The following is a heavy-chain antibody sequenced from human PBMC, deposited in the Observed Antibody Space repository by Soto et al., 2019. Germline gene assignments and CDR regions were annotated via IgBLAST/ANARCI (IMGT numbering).Heavy chain of an antibody. CDR2: ISSRSSYI. J-gene: IGHJ6*02. Sequence: GGPKGHSNTASERKSISHSVNRGRKEDGKGLELGSSISSRSSYIYYADSVKGRFTISRDNGKGSLYLQMNSLLAEYTAVYYWARGLIAARRYCRDVWRQGSTFTV. CDR1: ERKSISHS. D-gene: IGHD6-6*01. V-gene: IGHV3-21*01. CDR3: ARGLIAARRYCRDV.